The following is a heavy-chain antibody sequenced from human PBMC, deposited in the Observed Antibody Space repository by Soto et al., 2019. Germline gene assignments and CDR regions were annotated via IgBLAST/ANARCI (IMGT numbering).Heavy chain of an antibody. Sequence: QVTLKESGPVLVKPTETLTLTCTVSGFSLSNARMGVSWIRQPPGKALEWLAHIFWNDETAYSTSLKTRLTISKDTSKSQVVLTMVNMDPADTATYYCARTVARMDLDYWGQGTLVTVSS. CDR3: ARTVARMDLDY. CDR1: GFSLSNARMG. D-gene: IGHD2-21*01. CDR2: IFWNDET. J-gene: IGHJ4*02. V-gene: IGHV2-26*02.